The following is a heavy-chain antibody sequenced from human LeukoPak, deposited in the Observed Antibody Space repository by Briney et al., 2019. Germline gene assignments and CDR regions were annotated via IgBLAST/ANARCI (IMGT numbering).Heavy chain of an antibody. D-gene: IGHD6-13*01. CDR3: ARGSSIAAAE. V-gene: IGHV3-74*01. Sequence: PGGSLRLSCAASGFTFSSYWMHWVRQAPGEGLVWVSRINSDGSSTSYADSVKGRFTISRDNAKNTLYLQMNSLRAEDTAVYYCARGSSIAAAEWGQGTLVTVSS. CDR1: GFTFSSYW. CDR2: INSDGSST. J-gene: IGHJ4*02.